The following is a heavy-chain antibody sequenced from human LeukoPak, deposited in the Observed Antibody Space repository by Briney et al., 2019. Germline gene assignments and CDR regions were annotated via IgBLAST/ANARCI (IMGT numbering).Heavy chain of an antibody. V-gene: IGHV3-23*01. J-gene: IGHJ1*01. D-gene: IGHD3-22*01. Sequence: PGGSLRLSCAASGFTFSSYAMSWVRQAPGKGLEWVSAISGSGGSTYYADSVKGRFIISRDNSKNTLYLQMNSLRAEDTAVYYCAKDYPTYYYDSSGLEYFQHWGQGTLVTVSS. CDR1: GFTFSSYA. CDR2: ISGSGGST. CDR3: AKDYPTYYYDSSGLEYFQH.